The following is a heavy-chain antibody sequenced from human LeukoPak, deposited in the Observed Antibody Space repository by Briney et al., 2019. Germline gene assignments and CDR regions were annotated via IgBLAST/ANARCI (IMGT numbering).Heavy chain of an antibody. V-gene: IGHV3-21*01. CDR3: AREGPWRQSLPDAFDI. J-gene: IGHJ3*02. CDR1: GFAFSSYS. CDR2: ISSSSSYI. Sequence: PGGSLRLSCAATGFAFSSYSMNWVRQAPGKGLEWVSSISSSSSYIYYADSVKGRFTISRDNAKNSLYLQMNSLRAEDTAVYYCAREGPWRQSLPDAFDIWGQGTMVTVSS. D-gene: IGHD6-19*01.